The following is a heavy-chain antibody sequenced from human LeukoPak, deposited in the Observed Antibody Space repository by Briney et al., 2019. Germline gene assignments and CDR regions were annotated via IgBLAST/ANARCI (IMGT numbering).Heavy chain of an antibody. D-gene: IGHD6-19*01. Sequence: SGTLSLTCTVSGGSISSYYWSWIRQPPGKGLEWIGYIYYTGSTNYNPSLKSRVTISVDTSKNQFSLKLSSVTAADTAVYYCARGQYWEYSSGWYDYWGQGTLVTVSS. CDR1: GGSISSYY. V-gene: IGHV4-59*08. CDR3: ARGQYWEYSSGWYDY. J-gene: IGHJ4*02. CDR2: IYYTGST.